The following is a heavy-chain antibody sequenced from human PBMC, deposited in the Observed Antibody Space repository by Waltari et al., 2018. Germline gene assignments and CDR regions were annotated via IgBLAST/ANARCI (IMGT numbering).Heavy chain of an antibody. V-gene: IGHV3-9*01. CDR1: GFTFDDYA. CDR2: INWNGGGP. D-gene: IGHD6-13*01. J-gene: IGHJ2*01. CDR3: AKDRIAAAPYWHFDL. Sequence: EMQLVESGGGLVQPGRSLRLSCAASGFTFDDYAMHWVRQAPGKGLEWVSGINWNGGGPGYADSVKGRFTISRDNVKNSLYLQINDLRAEDTAFYYCAKDRIAAAPYWHFDLWGR.